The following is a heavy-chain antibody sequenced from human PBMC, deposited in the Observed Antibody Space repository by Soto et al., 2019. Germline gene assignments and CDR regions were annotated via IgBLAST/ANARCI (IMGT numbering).Heavy chain of an antibody. D-gene: IGHD1-26*01. CDR1: GFTFSDYY. V-gene: IGHV3-11*01. CDR2: ISSSGSTI. Sequence: QVQQVESGGGLVKPGGSLRLSCAASGFTFSDYYRSWIRQAPGKGLEWVSYISSSGSTIYYADSVKGRFTISRDNAKNSLYLRMNSLRAEDTAVYYCARAAVEFPYSGAGFCFDPWGQGTLVTVSS. J-gene: IGHJ5*02. CDR3: ARAAVEFPYSGAGFCFDP.